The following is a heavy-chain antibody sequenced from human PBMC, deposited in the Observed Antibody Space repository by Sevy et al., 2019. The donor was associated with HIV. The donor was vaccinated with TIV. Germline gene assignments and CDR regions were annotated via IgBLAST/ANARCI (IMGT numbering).Heavy chain of an antibody. Sequence: SETLSLTCTVSGGSISIGSYYWAWIRQPPGKGLEWIGSIFFTGTTYYNPSLRSRLTMSEDTTTNRFSLKLTCVTDADPAVDYCAGGALVLVTPGLIKWFDPWGQGTLVTVSS. CDR1: GGSISIGSYY. V-gene: IGHV4-39*01. CDR2: IFFTGTT. CDR3: AGGALVLVTPGLIKWFDP. J-gene: IGHJ5*02. D-gene: IGHD2-21*02.